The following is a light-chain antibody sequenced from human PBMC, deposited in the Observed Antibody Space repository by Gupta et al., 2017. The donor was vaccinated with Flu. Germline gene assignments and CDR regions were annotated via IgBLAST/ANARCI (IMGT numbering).Light chain of an antibody. V-gene: IGKV4-1*01. J-gene: IGKJ3*01. CDR2: WAS. Sequence: SLGDRATITCKSNQSVLYTSNSKNYLAGYKPKVCQTPKLPIYWASTRQSGVPDRFPGSGSGTDFTLDISSIKAEDVAVSYCLRYSGKPLTLGPGTKL. CDR1: QSVLYTSNSKNY. CDR3: LRYSGKPLT.